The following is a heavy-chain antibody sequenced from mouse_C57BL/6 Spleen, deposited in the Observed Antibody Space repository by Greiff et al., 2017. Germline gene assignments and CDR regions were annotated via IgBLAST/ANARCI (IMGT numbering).Heavy chain of an antibody. CDR3: ARSRLLNYFGY. J-gene: IGHJ2*01. CDR2: IYPGDGDT. Sequence: QVQLQQSGAELVKPGASVKISCKASGYAISSYWMNWVKQRPGKGLEWIGQIYPGDGDTNYNGKFKGKATLTADKSSSTAYMQLSSLTSDDSAVYFCARSRLLNYFGYWGQGTTLTVSS. D-gene: IGHD2-13*01. V-gene: IGHV1-80*01. CDR1: GYAISSYW.